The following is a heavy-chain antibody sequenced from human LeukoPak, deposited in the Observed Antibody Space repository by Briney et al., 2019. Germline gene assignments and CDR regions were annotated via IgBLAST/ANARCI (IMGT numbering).Heavy chain of an antibody. CDR3: ARDPTCGYSSSCEFDY. Sequence: SQTLSLTCTVSGGSISSGGYYWSWIRQPPGKGLEWIGYIYHSGSTYYNPSLKSRVTISVDRSKNQFSLKLSSVTAADTAVYYCARDPTCGYSSSCEFDYWGQGTLVTVSS. CDR1: GGSISSGGYY. V-gene: IGHV4-30-2*01. CDR2: IYHSGST. J-gene: IGHJ4*02. D-gene: IGHD6-13*01.